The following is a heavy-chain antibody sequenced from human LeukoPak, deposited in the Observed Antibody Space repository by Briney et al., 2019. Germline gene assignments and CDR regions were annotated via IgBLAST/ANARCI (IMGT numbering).Heavy chain of an antibody. D-gene: IGHD1/OR15-1a*01. CDR3: AQQGEKNNTYPTDY. V-gene: IGHV3-23*01. CDR2: ISGSGGST. Sequence: GGSLRLPCADPGFTFSSFATNWGGQAPGKGLEWVSAISGSGGSTYYADSVKGRFTISRDNSKNTVYLQMNSLRAEDTAVYYCAQQGEKNNTYPTDYWGQGTLVTVSS. CDR1: GFTFSSFA. J-gene: IGHJ4*02.